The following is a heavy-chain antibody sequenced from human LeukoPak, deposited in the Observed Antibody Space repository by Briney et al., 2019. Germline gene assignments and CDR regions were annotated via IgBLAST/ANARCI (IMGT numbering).Heavy chain of an antibody. D-gene: IGHD6-19*01. Sequence: SETLSLTCAVYGGSFSGSYWSWIRKPPGKGREWIGEINHSGSTNYNPSLKSRVTISVDTSKNQFSLKLSSVTAADTAVYYCARVPLIIAVARSNWFTPGAREPWSPSPQ. CDR1: GGSFSGSY. V-gene: IGHV4-34*01. CDR3: ARVPLIIAVARSNWFTP. J-gene: IGHJ5*02. CDR2: INHSGST.